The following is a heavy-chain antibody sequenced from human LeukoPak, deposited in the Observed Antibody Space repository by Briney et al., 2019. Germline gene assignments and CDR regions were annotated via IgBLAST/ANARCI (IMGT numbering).Heavy chain of an antibody. D-gene: IGHD4-17*01. CDR3: ARSPLGTVTPNLFDY. V-gene: IGHV1-18*01. J-gene: IGHJ4*02. Sequence: ASVQVSCKASGYTFTSYGISWVRPAPGQGLEWMGWISAYNGNTNYAQKLQGRVTMTRDTSTSTAYVELRSLRSDDTAVYYCARSPLGTVTPNLFDYWGQGTLVTVSS. CDR1: GYTFTSYG. CDR2: ISAYNGNT.